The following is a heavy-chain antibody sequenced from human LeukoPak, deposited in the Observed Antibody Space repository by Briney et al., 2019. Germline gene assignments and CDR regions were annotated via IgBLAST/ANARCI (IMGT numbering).Heavy chain of an antibody. V-gene: IGHV3-21*01. CDR3: AKDGGSDPDSFDI. Sequence: GSLRLSCAASGFIFSSYSMNWVRQAPGKGLEWVSSISSSSNYIYYADSVKGRFTISRDNTKNSLYLQMNSLRAEDTAVYYCAKDGGSDPDSFDIWGQGTMVTVSS. CDR2: ISSSSNYI. D-gene: IGHD2-15*01. CDR1: GFIFSSYS. J-gene: IGHJ3*02.